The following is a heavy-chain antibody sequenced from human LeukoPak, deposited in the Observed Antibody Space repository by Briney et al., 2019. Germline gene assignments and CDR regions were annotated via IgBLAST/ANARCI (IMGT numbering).Heavy chain of an antibody. D-gene: IGHD1-1*01. V-gene: IGHV3-9*01. CDR1: GFTFDDYA. Sequence: GGSLRLSCAASGFTFDDYAMHWVRQAPGKGLEWVSGISWNSGSIGYADSVKGRFTISRDNAKNSLYLQMNSLRAEDTAVYYCAKEEGYEDYWGQGTLVTVSS. CDR3: AKEEGYEDY. CDR2: ISWNSGSI. J-gene: IGHJ4*02.